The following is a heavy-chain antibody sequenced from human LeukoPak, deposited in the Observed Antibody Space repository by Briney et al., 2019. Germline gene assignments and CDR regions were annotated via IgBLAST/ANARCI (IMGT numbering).Heavy chain of an antibody. J-gene: IGHJ4*02. CDR3: GRAFPPLRTSSAGDL. D-gene: IGHD3-16*01. CDR1: GFTFSDYD. Sequence: GGSLRLSCSASGFTFSDYDMIWLRQAPGKGLECVSSISGLSTHIYYGDSVRGRFSISRDNAKNSVYLQMNSLGVEDTAIYYCGRAFPPLRTSSAGDLWGQGILVTVSS. CDR2: ISGLSTHI. V-gene: IGHV3-69-1*02.